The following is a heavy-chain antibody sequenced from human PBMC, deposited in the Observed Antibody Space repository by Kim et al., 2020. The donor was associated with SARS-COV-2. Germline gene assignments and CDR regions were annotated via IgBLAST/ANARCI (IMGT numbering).Heavy chain of an antibody. CDR1: GGSISSGGYY. J-gene: IGHJ5*02. CDR3: ARWPFQPLSIAAAGNGTGDWFDP. CDR2: IYYSGST. Sequence: SETLSLTCTVSGGSISSGGYYWSWIRQHPGKGLEWIGYIYYSGSTYYNPSLKSRVTISVDTSKNQFSLKLSSVTAADTAVYYCARWPFQPLSIAAAGNGTGDWFDPWGQGTLVTVSS. V-gene: IGHV4-31*03. D-gene: IGHD6-13*01.